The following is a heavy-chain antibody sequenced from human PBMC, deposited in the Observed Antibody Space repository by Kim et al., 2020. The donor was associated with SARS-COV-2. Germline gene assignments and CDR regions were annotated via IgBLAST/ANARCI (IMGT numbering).Heavy chain of an antibody. CDR3: ARDSVRHFDY. V-gene: IGHV6-1*01. CDR2: YN. Sequence: YNDYAVSVKSRITITPDPSKNPFSLQLNSVAPEDTAVYYCARDSVRHFDYWGQGTLVTVSS. J-gene: IGHJ4*02. D-gene: IGHD6-6*01.